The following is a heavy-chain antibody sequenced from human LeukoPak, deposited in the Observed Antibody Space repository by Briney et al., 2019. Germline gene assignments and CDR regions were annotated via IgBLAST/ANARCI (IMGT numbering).Heavy chain of an antibody. CDR3: AKDLMRDRWFGES. D-gene: IGHD3-10*01. CDR1: GFTVSSNY. V-gene: IGHV3-30*02. J-gene: IGHJ5*02. Sequence: GGSLRLSCAASGFTVSSNYMSWVRQAPGKGLEWVSFIRFDGHDKFYAETVKGRFTISKDTSRNTLYLQMNSLRPEDTAVYYCAKDLMRDRWFGESWGQGTLATVSS. CDR2: IRFDGHDK.